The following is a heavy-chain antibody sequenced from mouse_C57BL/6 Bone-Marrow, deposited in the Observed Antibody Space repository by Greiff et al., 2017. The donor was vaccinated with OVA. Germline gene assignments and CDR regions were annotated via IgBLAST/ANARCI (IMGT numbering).Heavy chain of an antibody. CDR2: IYPRSGNT. CDR1: GYTFTSYG. V-gene: IGHV1-81*01. J-gene: IGHJ4*01. CDR3: AIGIYYGYDGAIDY. D-gene: IGHD2-2*01. Sequence: QVHVKQSGAELARPGASVKLSCKASGYTFTSYGISWVKQRTGQGLEWIGEIYPRSGNTYYNEKFKVKATLTADKSSRTAYMELRSLTSEDSAVYFCAIGIYYGYDGAIDYWGQGTSVTVSS.